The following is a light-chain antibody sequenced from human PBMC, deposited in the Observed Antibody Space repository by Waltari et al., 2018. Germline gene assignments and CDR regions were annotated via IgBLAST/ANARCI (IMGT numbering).Light chain of an antibody. V-gene: IGLV4-69*01. Sequence: QLVLTQSPSASASLGASVKLTCTLSSGHSSNIIAWLQQQPGKGPRYLMQVNSDGSHRKGDEVPDRCSGSSSGAERYVTIASLQSEEEADYYCETGGHGTWVFGGGTKLTVL. J-gene: IGLJ3*02. CDR1: SGHSSNI. CDR2: VNSDGSH. CDR3: ETGGHGTWV.